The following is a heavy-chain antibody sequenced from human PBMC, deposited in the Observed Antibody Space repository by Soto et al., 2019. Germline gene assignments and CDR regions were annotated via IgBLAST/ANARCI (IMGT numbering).Heavy chain of an antibody. D-gene: IGHD5-12*01. CDR1: SGSISSSNW. J-gene: IGHJ4*02. CDR2: IYHSGST. V-gene: IGHV4-4*02. CDR3: ARRSNLDVDIVATTKGPFDY. Sequence: PSETLSLTCAVSSGSISSSNWWSWVRQPPGKGLEWIGEIYHSGSTNYNPSLKSRVTISVDTSKNQFSLKLSSVTAADTAVYYCARRSNLDVDIVATTKGPFDYWGQGTLVTVSS.